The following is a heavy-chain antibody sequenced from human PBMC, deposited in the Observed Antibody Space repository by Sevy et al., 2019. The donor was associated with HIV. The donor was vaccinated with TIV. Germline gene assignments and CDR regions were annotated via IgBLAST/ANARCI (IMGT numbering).Heavy chain of an antibody. V-gene: IGHV3-21*01. CDR1: GFTFSSYR. CDR3: ARAVMEMSTWRSDY. CDR2: ISSNSDYI. Sequence: GESLKISCAASGFTFSSYRMTWVRQAPGKGLEWVSCISSNSDYINYADSVKGRFTISRDNAKNLLYLQMDSLRVEDTAVYYCARAVMEMSTWRSDYWGQGTLVTVSS. J-gene: IGHJ4*02. D-gene: IGHD3-16*01.